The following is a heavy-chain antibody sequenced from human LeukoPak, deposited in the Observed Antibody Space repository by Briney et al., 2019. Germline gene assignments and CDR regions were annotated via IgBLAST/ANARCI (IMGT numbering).Heavy chain of an antibody. CDR2: VSYSGGT. Sequence: SETLSLTCTVSGGSFSTHYWTWIRQPPGKGLEWIGYVSYSGGTDYNTSLKSRVTISVDTSKSQFSLNLRSVTTADTAVYYCAGENSSSTLGLYYYYYGMDVWGQGTTVTVSS. J-gene: IGHJ6*02. D-gene: IGHD6-6*01. CDR1: GGSFSTHY. CDR3: AGENSSSTLGLYYYYYGMDV. V-gene: IGHV4-59*11.